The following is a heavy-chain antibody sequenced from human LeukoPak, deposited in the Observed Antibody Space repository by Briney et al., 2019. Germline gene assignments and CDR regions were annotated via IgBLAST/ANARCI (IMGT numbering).Heavy chain of an antibody. CDR3: ARIGGEVRGVITYYYGMDV. CDR2: IFSNDGK. V-gene: IGHV2-26*01. Sequence: SGPVLAKPTETLTLTCTVSGFSLSDSGMCVTWIRQPPGKALEWLAHIFSNDGKSYSTSLKSRLAISKDTSKSQVVLTMTNMDPVDTATYYCARIGGEVRGVITYYYGMDVWGKGTTVTISS. CDR1: GFSLSDSGMC. D-gene: IGHD3-10*01. J-gene: IGHJ6*04.